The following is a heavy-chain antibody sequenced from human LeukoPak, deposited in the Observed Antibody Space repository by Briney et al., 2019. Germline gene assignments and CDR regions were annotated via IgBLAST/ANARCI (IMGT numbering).Heavy chain of an antibody. Sequence: SETLSLTCTVSGGSIRSRSYYWGWLRQPPGKGMEWIGSIYYSGLTYNNPSLKSRVTISVDTSKNQFSLKVSSVSAADTAVYYCARHGSGSSSIWYDNWGQGTLVTVSS. CDR1: GGSIRSRSYY. J-gene: IGHJ5*02. V-gene: IGHV4-39*01. D-gene: IGHD6-13*01. CDR2: IYYSGLT. CDR3: ARHGSGSSSIWYDN.